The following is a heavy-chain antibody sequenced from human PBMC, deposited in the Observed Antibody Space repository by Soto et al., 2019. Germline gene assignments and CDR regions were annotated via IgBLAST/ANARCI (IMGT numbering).Heavy chain of an antibody. CDR3: ARFEVYSSSPRGGNWFDP. CDR1: GDSVSSNSAA. CDR2: TYYRSKWYN. Sequence: SQTLSLTCAISGDSVSSNSAAWNWIRQSPSRGLEWLGRTYYRSKWYNDYAVSVKSRITINPDTSKNQFSLQLNSVTPEDTAVYYCARFEVYSSSPRGGNWFDPWGQGTLVTVS. D-gene: IGHD6-6*01. J-gene: IGHJ5*02. V-gene: IGHV6-1*01.